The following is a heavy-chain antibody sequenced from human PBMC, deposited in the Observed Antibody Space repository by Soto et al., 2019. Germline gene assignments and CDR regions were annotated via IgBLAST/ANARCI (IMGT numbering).Heavy chain of an antibody. CDR1: GGSISSGVYY. D-gene: IGHD6-6*01. J-gene: IGHJ6*02. CDR3: ARGSSSRMSGYYYYYGMDV. V-gene: IGHV4-31*03. CDR2: IYYSGST. Sequence: SETLSLTCTVSGGSISSGVYYWSWIRQHPGKGLEWIGYIYYSGSTYYNPSLKSRVTISVDTSKNQFSLKLSSVTAADTAVYYCARGSSSRMSGYYYYYGMDVWGQGTTVTVSS.